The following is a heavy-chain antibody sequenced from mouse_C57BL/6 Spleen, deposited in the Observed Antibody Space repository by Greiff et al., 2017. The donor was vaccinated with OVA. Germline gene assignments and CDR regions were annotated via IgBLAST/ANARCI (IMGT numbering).Heavy chain of an antibody. D-gene: IGHD4-1*01. CDR3: ARRRLAVGY. J-gene: IGHJ2*01. Sequence: QVQLQQSGAELVMPGASVKLSCKASGYTFTSYWMHWVKKRPGQGLEWIGEIDPSDSYTNYNQKFKGKSTLTVDKSSSTDYMQLSSLTSEDSAVYYCARRRLAVGYWGQGTTLTVAS. CDR2: IDPSDSYT. V-gene: IGHV1-69*01. CDR1: GYTFTSYW.